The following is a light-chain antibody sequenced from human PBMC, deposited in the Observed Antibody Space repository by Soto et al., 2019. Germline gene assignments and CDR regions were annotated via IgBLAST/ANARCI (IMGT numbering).Light chain of an antibody. CDR3: QQYNSYSS. CDR1: QSISSW. J-gene: IGKJ1*01. CDR2: DAS. Sequence: DIPMTQSPSTLSASVGDRVTITCRASQSISSWLAWYQQKPGKAPKLLIYDASSLESGVPSRFGGSGSGTEFTLTISSLQPDDFATYYCQQYNSYSSFGQGTKVEIK. V-gene: IGKV1-5*01.